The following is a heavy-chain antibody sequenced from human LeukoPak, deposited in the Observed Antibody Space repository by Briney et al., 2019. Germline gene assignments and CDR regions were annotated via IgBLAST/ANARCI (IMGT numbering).Heavy chain of an antibody. V-gene: IGHV4-4*07. CDR2: IYTSGST. Sequence: SETLSLTCTVSGSSISSYYWSWIRQPAGKGLEWIGRIYTSGSTNYNPSLKSRVTTSVDTSKNQFSLKLSSVTAADTAVYYCARELPVRYYYYYMDVWGKGTTVAVSS. D-gene: IGHD1-1*01. CDR3: ARELPVRYYYYYMDV. CDR1: GSSISSYY. J-gene: IGHJ6*03.